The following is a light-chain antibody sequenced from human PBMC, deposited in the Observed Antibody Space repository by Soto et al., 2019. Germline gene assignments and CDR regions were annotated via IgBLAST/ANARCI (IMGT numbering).Light chain of an antibody. CDR2: GTS. J-gene: IGKJ4*01. Sequence: EIVMTQSPATLSVSPGERATLSCRASQSVSNNLAWYQQKPGQAPRLLIHGTSTRATGFPARFSGSGSGTEFTLTISSLQSEDFAVYYCQQYNNWPPLTFGGGTKVEIK. V-gene: IGKV3-15*01. CDR1: QSVSNN. CDR3: QQYNNWPPLT.